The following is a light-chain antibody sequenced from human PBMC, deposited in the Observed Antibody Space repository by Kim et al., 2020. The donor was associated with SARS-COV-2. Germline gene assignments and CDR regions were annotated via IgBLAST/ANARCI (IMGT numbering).Light chain of an antibody. CDR3: QSFDGTNWV. CDR2: EDD. CDR1: SGSIASNY. Sequence: GKTVTSSCTGSSGSIASNYVQWYQQRPGSAPTTVIFEDDQRPSGVPDRFSGSIDSSANSASLTISGLKTEDEADYFCQSFDGTNWVFGGGTQLTVL. J-gene: IGLJ3*02. V-gene: IGLV6-57*02.